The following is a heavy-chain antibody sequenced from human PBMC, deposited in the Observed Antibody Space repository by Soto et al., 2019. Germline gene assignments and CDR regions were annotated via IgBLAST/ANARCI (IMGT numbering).Heavy chain of an antibody. CDR2: ISSSSSTL. D-gene: IGHD1-26*01. V-gene: IGHV3-48*03. J-gene: IGHJ2*01. CDR3: ARGGSGSYFWYFDL. CDR1: GFTFNRYE. Sequence: PGGSLRLSCADSGFTFNRYEMNWVRQAPGKGLEWVSYISSSSSTLYYADSVKGRFTISRDNAKNSPYLQMNSLRAEDTAVYYCARGGSGSYFWYFDLWGRGTLVTVSS.